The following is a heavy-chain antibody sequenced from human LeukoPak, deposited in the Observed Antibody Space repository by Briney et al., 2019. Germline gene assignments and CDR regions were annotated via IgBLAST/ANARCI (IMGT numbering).Heavy chain of an antibody. V-gene: IGHV3-23*01. CDR2: ISDSGGST. Sequence: GGSLRLSCAASGLTFGDYGMGWVRQAPGKGLEWVAGISDSGGSTDYADSVKGRFTISRDNPKNTLYLQMNSLRAEDTAVYFCAKRGVVIRVILVGFHKAAYYFESWGQGALVTVSS. D-gene: IGHD3/OR15-3a*01. J-gene: IGHJ4*02. CDR1: GLTFGDYG. CDR3: AKRGVVIRVILVGFHKAAYYFES.